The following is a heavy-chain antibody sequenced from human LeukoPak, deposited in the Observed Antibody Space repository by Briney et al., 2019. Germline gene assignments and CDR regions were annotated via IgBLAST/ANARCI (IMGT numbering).Heavy chain of an antibody. CDR2: IIPIFGTA. J-gene: IGHJ5*02. D-gene: IGHD1-26*01. CDR1: GGTFSSYA. Sequence: GSSVKVSCKASGGTFSSYAISWVRQAPGQGLEWMGGIIPIFGTANYAQKFQGRVTITTDESTSTAYMELSSLRSEDTAVYYCAREPGVGATNEPGNWFDPWGQGTLVTVSS. V-gene: IGHV1-69*05. CDR3: AREPGVGATNEPGNWFDP.